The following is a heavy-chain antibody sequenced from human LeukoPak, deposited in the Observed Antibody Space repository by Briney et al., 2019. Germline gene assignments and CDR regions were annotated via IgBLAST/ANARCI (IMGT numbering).Heavy chain of an antibody. V-gene: IGHV3-74*03. J-gene: IGHJ4*02. CDR2: IGSDGGST. CDR3: ARGGSGNFYY. CDR1: GFTFSGYW. Sequence: PGGSLRLSCTASGFTFSGYWMNWVRQAPGNGLVWVSRIGSDGGSTTYADSVKGRFTISRDNAKNTLYLQMTSLRAEDTAVYYCARGGSGNFYYWGQGTLVTVSS. D-gene: IGHD1-26*01.